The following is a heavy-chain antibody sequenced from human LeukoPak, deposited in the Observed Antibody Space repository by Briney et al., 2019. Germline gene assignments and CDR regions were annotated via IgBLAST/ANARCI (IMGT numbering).Heavy chain of an antibody. D-gene: IGHD6-6*01. Sequence: GGSLRLSCAASGFTFSSYSMNWVRQAPGEGLEWVSSISSSSSYIYYADSVKGRFTISRDNAKNSLYLQMNSLRAEDTAVYYCARDHRSLKDSRIAARPSYYYYYMDVWGKGTTVTVSS. CDR2: ISSSSSYI. V-gene: IGHV3-21*01. CDR1: GFTFSSYS. J-gene: IGHJ6*03. CDR3: ARDHRSLKDSRIAARPSYYYYYMDV.